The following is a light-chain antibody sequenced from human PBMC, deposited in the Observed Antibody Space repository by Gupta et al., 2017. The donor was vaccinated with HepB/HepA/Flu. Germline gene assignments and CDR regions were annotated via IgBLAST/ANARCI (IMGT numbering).Light chain of an antibody. CDR3: AAWDTSLGGHVV. V-gene: IGLV1-47*01. CDR1: GPHIGTSF. Sequence: QSVLTQPPPASGTPGQRVNIPCSGSGPHIGTSFVYWYQLLPGAAPKVLMYRNSQRPSGVPDRFSGSKSGTSASLGISGLRSEDEGDYYCAAWDTSLGGHVVFGGGTKVTVL. J-gene: IGLJ2*01. CDR2: RNS.